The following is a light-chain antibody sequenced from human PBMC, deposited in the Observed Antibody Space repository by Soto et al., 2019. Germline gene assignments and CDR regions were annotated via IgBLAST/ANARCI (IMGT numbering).Light chain of an antibody. J-gene: IGKJ5*01. V-gene: IGKV3-20*01. CDR1: QSVSSTY. CDR3: QQHGSSHPTT. CDR2: GAS. Sequence: EIVLTQSTGTLSLSPGERATLSCRAIQSVSSTYLAWYQQKPGQAPRLLIYGASSRATGIPDRFSGSGSGTDFILAISRLEPEDFAVYYCQQHGSSHPTTFGQGTRLEIK.